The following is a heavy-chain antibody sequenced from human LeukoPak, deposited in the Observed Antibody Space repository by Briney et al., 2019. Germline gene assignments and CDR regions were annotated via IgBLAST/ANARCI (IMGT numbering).Heavy chain of an antibody. J-gene: IGHJ4*02. CDR2: INPDSGGT. CDR3: VRDLYLAAASPDY. CDR1: GSTFTAYN. D-gene: IGHD6-13*01. V-gene: IGHV1-2*02. Sequence: ASVKVTCKASGSTFTAYNMYWLRQPPAQGPEWVGWINPDSGGTNYAQKFQGRVTITMDTSITTAYMELIRLPSDDTAVYYCVRDLYLAAASPDYWGQGTLVTVSS.